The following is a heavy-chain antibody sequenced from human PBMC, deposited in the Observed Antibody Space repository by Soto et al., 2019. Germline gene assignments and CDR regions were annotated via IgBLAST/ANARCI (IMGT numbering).Heavy chain of an antibody. CDR2: ISYNGSNK. V-gene: IGHV3-30*04. D-gene: IGHD5-18*01. Sequence: GGSLRLSCAASGFTFSSYAMHWVRQAPGKGLEWVAVISYNGSNKYYADSVKGRFTISRDNAKNSLYLQMNSLRDEDTAVYYCARDHTRWGQGILVTVSS. J-gene: IGHJ4*02. CDR3: ARDHTR. CDR1: GFTFSSYA.